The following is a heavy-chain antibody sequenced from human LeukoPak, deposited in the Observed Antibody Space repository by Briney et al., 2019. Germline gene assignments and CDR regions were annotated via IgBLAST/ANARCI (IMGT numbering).Heavy chain of an antibody. V-gene: IGHV3-15*01. CDR3: TTWIAAAALDY. D-gene: IGHD6-13*01. Sequence: SGGSLRLSCAASGFTFSSYAMSWVRQAPGKGLEWVGRIKSKTDGGTTDYAAPVKGRFTISRDDSKNTLYLQMNSLKTEDTAVYYCTTWIAAAALDYWGQGTLVTVSS. CDR1: GFTFSSYA. J-gene: IGHJ4*02. CDR2: IKSKTDGGTT.